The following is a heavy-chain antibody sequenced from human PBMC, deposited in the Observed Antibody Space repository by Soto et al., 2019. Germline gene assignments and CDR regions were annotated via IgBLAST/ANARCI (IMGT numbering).Heavy chain of an antibody. CDR3: ARHGEHSSSWYFDY. CDR1: GGSISSYY. D-gene: IGHD6-13*01. Sequence: QVQLQESGPGLVKPSETLSLTCTVSGGSISSYYWSWIRQSPGKGLEWIGYIYYSGSTNYNPSLKSRVTISVDPSQNQFALKLSSVTTADAAVYYCARHGEHSSSWYFDYWGQGTLVTVSS. CDR2: IYYSGST. J-gene: IGHJ4*02. V-gene: IGHV4-59*08.